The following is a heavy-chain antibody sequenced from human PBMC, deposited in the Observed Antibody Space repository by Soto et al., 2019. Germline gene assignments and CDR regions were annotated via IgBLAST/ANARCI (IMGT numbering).Heavy chain of an antibody. CDR3: ARDMVRGVIKGYYYYGMDV. Sequence: XSVNVSCKASVYTFTGYYMHWVRQAPGQGLEWMGWINPNSGGTNYAQKFQGRVTMTRDTSISTAYMELSRLRSDDTAVYYCARDMVRGVIKGYYYYGMDVWGQGTTVTVSS. CDR2: INPNSGGT. V-gene: IGHV1-2*02. J-gene: IGHJ6*02. D-gene: IGHD3-10*01. CDR1: VYTFTGYY.